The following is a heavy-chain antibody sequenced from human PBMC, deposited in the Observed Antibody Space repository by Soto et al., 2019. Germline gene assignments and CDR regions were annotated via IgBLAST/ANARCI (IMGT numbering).Heavy chain of an antibody. CDR3: ASDVSYGEFDY. J-gene: IGHJ4*02. D-gene: IGHD5-18*01. CDR1: GFTFSSYG. CDR2: IWHDGSNK. V-gene: IGHV3-33*01. Sequence: PGGSLRLSCAASGFTFSSYGMHWVRQAPGKGLEWVADIWHDGSNKYYVDSVKGRFTISRDNAKNSLYLQMNSLRAEDTAVYYCASDVSYGEFDYWGQGTLVTVSS.